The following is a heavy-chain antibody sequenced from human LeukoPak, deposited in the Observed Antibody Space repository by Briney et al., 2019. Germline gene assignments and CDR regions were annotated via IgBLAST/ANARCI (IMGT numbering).Heavy chain of an antibody. CDR3: ARVRQIVPAAIDPLDY. J-gene: IGHJ4*02. D-gene: IGHD2-2*02. V-gene: IGHV3-30*03. Sequence: GGSLRLSCAASGFTFSSYSMNWVRQAPGKGLEWVAVISYDGSNKYYADSVKGRFTISRDNSKNTLYLQMNSLRAEDTAVYYCARVRQIVPAAIDPLDYWGQGTLVTVSS. CDR1: GFTFSSYS. CDR2: ISYDGSNK.